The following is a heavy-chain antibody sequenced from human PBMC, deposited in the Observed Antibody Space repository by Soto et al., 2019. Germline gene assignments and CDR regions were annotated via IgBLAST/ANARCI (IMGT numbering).Heavy chain of an antibody. CDR2: MERDGDDN. Sequence: SGPTLVNPTETLTLTCTFSGFLLTSPGMCVSWIRQPPGKALEWLALMERDGDDNYYSTSXXRRLTISKDTRKNQVVLTMANMDPTDTGTYYCSRSIRGRRRFNGMDVWSQGTTVPVSS. J-gene: IGHJ6*02. CDR1: GFLLTSPGMC. D-gene: IGHD1-20*01. CDR3: SRSIRGRRRFNGMDV. V-gene: IGHV2-70*13.